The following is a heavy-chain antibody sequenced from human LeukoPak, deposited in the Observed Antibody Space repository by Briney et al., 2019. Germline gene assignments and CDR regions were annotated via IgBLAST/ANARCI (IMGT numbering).Heavy chain of an antibody. D-gene: IGHD3-16*02. V-gene: IGHV4-59*08. Sequence: SETLSLTCAVYGGSFSGYYWSWIRQPPGKGLEWIGYIYVTGSTRYNPYLQSRVTISVDTSRNQFFLKMSSVTAADTAVYYCARHIGGGIEDMDVWGKGTKVTVSS. CDR3: ARHIGGGIEDMDV. J-gene: IGHJ6*03. CDR1: GGSFSGYY. CDR2: IYVTGST.